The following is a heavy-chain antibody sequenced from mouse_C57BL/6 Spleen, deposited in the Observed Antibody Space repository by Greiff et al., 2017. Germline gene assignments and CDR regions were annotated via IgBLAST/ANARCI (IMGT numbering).Heavy chain of an antibody. CDR3: AREGYSNPLYAMDY. Sequence: VQLQPPGAELVRPGSSVKLFRKASGYTFTSYWMHWVKQRPIQGLEWIGNIDPSDSETHYNQKFKDKATLTVDKSSSTAYMQLSSLTSEDSAVYYCAREGYSNPLYAMDYWGQGTSVTVSS. CDR2: IDPSDSET. J-gene: IGHJ4*01. V-gene: IGHV1-52*01. D-gene: IGHD2-5*01. CDR1: GYTFTSYW.